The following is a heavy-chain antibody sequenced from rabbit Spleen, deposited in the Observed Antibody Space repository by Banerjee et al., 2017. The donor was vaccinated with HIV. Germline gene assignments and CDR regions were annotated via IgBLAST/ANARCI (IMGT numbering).Heavy chain of an antibody. D-gene: IGHD4-2*01. Sequence: QEQLEESGGDLVKPEGSLTLTCTASGFSFSGYWMSWVRQAPGKGLEWIGTIYAGTYDITYYASWAKGRFTISKTSSTTVTLQMSSLTAADTATYFCARDLAGSAGNVVYFDLWGQGTLVTVS. CDR3: ARDLAGSAGNVVYFDL. J-gene: IGHJ4*01. V-gene: IGHV1S45*01. CDR1: GFSFSGYW. CDR2: IYAGTYDIT.